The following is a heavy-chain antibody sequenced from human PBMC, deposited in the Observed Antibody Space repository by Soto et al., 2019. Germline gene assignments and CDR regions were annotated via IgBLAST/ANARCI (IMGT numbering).Heavy chain of an antibody. CDR1: GGSINNSHW. D-gene: IGHD6-13*01. J-gene: IGHJ5*02. CDR2: TYHSGTT. Sequence: QVQLQESGPGLVQPSGTLSLTCAVSGGSINNSHWWSWVRQTPGKGLEWIGETYHSGTTNYNPSLKTRFTISIDKSKNQFSLKMNSVTAADTAVYYCAREVNSSPARGPNWFDPWGQGTLVTVSS. CDR3: AREVNSSPARGPNWFDP. V-gene: IGHV4-4*02.